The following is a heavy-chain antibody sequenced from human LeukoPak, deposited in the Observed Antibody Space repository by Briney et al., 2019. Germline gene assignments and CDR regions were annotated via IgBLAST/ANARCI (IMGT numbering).Heavy chain of an antibody. CDR3: ARDPSPTRFKLLSLYYYMDV. D-gene: IGHD1-26*01. CDR1: GYTFTGYY. CDR2: INPNSGGT. J-gene: IGHJ6*03. Sequence: GASVKVSCKASGYTFTGYYMHWVRQAPGQGLEWMGWINPNSGGTNYAQKFQGRVTMTRDTSISTAYMELSRLRSDDTAVYYCARDPSPTRFKLLSLYYYMDVWGKGTTVTVSS. V-gene: IGHV1-2*02.